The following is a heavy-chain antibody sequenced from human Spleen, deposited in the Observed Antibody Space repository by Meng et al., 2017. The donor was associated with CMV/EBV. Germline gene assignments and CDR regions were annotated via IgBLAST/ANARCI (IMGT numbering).Heavy chain of an antibody. CDR1: GFTFSDHY. V-gene: IGHV3-72*01. Sequence: GESLKISCAASGFTFSDHYMDWVRQAPGKGLEWVGRTRNKANSYTTEYAASVKGRFTISRDDSKNSLYLQMNSLKTEDTAVYYCARVGTGTTSFDYWGQGTLVTVSS. J-gene: IGHJ4*02. CDR2: TRNKANSYTT. CDR3: ARVGTGTTSFDY. D-gene: IGHD1-7*01.